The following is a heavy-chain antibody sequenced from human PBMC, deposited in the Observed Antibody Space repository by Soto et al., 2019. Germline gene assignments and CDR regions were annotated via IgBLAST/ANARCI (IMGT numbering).Heavy chain of an antibody. CDR3: ARHGPRWDEDNSDYSYCGMDV. Sequence: GASLRISCKCSGCSFTIYWIGWVLQMPGKGLEWMGIIYPGDSDTRYSPSFQGQVTISADKSLSTAYLQWSSLKASDTAMYYWARHGPRWDEDNSDYSYCGMDVGGQRTSGT. V-gene: IGHV5-51*01. J-gene: IGHJ6*02. CDR1: GCSFTIYW. D-gene: IGHD3-22*01. CDR2: IYPGDSDT.